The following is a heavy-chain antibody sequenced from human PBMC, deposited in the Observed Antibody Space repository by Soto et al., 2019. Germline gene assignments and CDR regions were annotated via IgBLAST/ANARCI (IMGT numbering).Heavy chain of an antibody. J-gene: IGHJ5*02. CDR3: ACLGDYGALEAWHWFAP. V-gene: IGHV1-18*01. CDR1: GYTFTSSG. CDR2: ISAYNGNT. Sequence: ASVKVSCKASGYTFTSSGISWVRQAPGQGLEWMGWISAYNGNTNYAQKLQGRVTMTTDTSTSTAYMELRSLRSDDTAVYYCACLGDYGALEAWHWFAPWGQGTLVTVSS. D-gene: IGHD4-17*01.